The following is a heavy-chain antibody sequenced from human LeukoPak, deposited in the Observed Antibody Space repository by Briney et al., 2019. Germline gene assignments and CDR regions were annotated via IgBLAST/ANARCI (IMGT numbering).Heavy chain of an antibody. V-gene: IGHV3-7*01. CDR1: GFTFNTYW. CDR3: ARGDSSITWYVDY. Sequence: PGGSLRLSCAASGFTFNTYWMNWVRQAPGKGLEWVANIKKDGSEKYYVDSVKGRFTISRDNAKNSLYLQMNSLRVEDTAMYYCARGDSSITWYVDYWGQGTLVTVSS. CDR2: IKKDGSEK. D-gene: IGHD3-3*02. J-gene: IGHJ4*02.